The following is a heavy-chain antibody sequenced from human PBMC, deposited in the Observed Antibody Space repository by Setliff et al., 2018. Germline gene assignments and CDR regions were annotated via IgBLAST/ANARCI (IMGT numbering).Heavy chain of an antibody. J-gene: IGHJ4*02. CDR2: IYPGDSDT. Sequence: GESLKISCKGSGYSFTSYRIGWVRQMPGKGLEWMGIIYPGDSDTRYSPSFQGQVTISADKSISTAYLQWSSLKASDTAMYYCARQSWGGSGWSWVDYWGQGTLVTVSS. CDR1: GYSFTSYR. CDR3: ARQSWGGSGWSWVDY. D-gene: IGHD6-19*01. V-gene: IGHV5-51*01.